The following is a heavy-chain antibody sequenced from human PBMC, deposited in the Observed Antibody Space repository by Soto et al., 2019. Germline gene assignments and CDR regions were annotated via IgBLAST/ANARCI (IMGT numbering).Heavy chain of an antibody. J-gene: IGHJ3*02. CDR2: INPYSGGA. CDR3: ARLMHYSHSVGSSHSGLDM. V-gene: IGHV1-2*02. Sequence: QVQLVQSGAEVKKPGASVKVSCEASGYTFTDYFIHWVRQAPGQGLEWIGWINPYSGGADLSQKFQGRVTMTRDTSISTAYMEVSSLRSDYTAVFYCARLMHYSHSVGSSHSGLDMWGQGTLVTVSS. D-gene: IGHD3-10*01. CDR1: GYTFTDYF.